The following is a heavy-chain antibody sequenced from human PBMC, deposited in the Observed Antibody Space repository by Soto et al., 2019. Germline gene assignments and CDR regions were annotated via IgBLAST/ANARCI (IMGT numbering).Heavy chain of an antibody. D-gene: IGHD3-16*01. CDR2: IGHGGGT. CDR3: ARHGGYYFDY. J-gene: IGHJ4*02. Sequence: PSETLSLTCTVSGGSISSYYWIWIRQPPGRGLEWIGEIGHGGGTVYNPSLESRVTISADSSNNQFSLNLNSVTAADTAVYYCARHGGYYFDYWGQGAPVTVSS. V-gene: IGHV4-34*01. CDR1: GGSISSYY.